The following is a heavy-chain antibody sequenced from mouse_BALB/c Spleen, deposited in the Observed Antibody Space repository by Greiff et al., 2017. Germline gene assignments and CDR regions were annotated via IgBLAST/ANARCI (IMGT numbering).Heavy chain of an antibody. V-gene: IGHV5-9-4*01. CDR2: ISSGGSYT. CDR1: GFTFSSYA. CDR3: ARDPDPLFAY. J-gene: IGHJ3*01. Sequence: EVKLVESGGGLVKPGGSLKLSCAASGFTFSSYAMSWVRQSPEKRLEWVAEISSGGSYTYYPDTVTGRFTISRDNAKNTLYLEMSSLRSEDTAMYYCARDPDPLFAYWGQGTLVTVSA.